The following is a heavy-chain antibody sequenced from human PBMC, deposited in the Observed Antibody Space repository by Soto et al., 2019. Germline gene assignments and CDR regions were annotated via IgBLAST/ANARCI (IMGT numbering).Heavy chain of an antibody. CDR1: GFTFSSYG. V-gene: IGHV3-30*18. D-gene: IGHD2-21*02. CDR2: ISYDGSNK. Sequence: QVQLVESGGGVVQPGRSLRLSCAASGFTFSSYGMHWVRQAPGKGLEWVAVISYDGSNKYYADSVKGRFTISRDNSKNTLHLQTNSLGAEDTAVYYCAKGLAYCGGDCYSHFDLWGRGTLVTVSS. CDR3: AKGLAYCGGDCYSHFDL. J-gene: IGHJ2*01.